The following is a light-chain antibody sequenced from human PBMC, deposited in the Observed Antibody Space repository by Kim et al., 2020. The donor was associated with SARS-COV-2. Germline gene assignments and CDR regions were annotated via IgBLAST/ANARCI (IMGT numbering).Light chain of an antibody. J-gene: IGKJ2*01. CDR2: AAS. CDR1: QPIANY. CDR3: QQTDNTPPYT. Sequence: ASVGDRVTINCRASQPIANYLNWYQQKPGKAPQVLIYAASTLQSGVPSRFSGSGSGTYFTLTCSGLQPEDFATYYCQQTDNTPPYTFGQGTKLEI. V-gene: IGKV1-39*01.